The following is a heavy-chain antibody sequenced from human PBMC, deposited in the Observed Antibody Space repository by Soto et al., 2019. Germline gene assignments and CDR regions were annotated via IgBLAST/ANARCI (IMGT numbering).Heavy chain of an antibody. CDR1: GYGFTTYG. J-gene: IGHJ4*02. CDR3: ARGRYGDY. Sequence: QVHLVQSGAEVKKPGASVKVSCKGSGYGFTTYGITWVRQAPGQGLEWMAWISAHNGNTNYAKKLQGRVTVTSDTSTSKAYMELRSLRADDTAVYYCARGRYGDYWGQGALVTVSS. CDR2: ISAHNGNT. D-gene: IGHD1-1*01. V-gene: IGHV1-18*01.